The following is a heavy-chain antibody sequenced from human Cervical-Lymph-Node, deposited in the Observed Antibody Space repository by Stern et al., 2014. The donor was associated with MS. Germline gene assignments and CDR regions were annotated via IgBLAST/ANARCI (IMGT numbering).Heavy chain of an antibody. CDR3: ARALGSYDDS. CDR1: GFTFPDYY. D-gene: IGHD3-10*01. V-gene: IGHV3-11*01. CDR2: MSSSGDTI. J-gene: IGHJ5*01. Sequence: VQLVESGGGLVKPGGSLRLSCAASGFTFPDYYMTLIRQAPGKGLEWLSYMSSSGDTIHYADSVRGRFTISRDNAKNSLYLQMNSLRAEDTAVYYCARALGSYDDSWGQGTLVTVSS.